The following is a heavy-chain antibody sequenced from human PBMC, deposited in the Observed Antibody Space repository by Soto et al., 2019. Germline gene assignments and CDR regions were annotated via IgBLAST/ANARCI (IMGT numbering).Heavy chain of an antibody. CDR1: GFTFSSYG. J-gene: IGHJ6*03. CDR3: ARGYCSGGSCYSGGYMDV. CDR2: IWYDGSNK. V-gene: IGHV3-33*01. Sequence: QVQLVESGGGVVQPGRSLRLSCAASGFTFSSYGMHWVRQAPGKGLEWVAVIWYDGSNKYYADSVKGRFTISRDNSKNTLYLQMNSLRAEDTAVYYCARGYCSGGSCYSGGYMDVWGKVTTVTVSS. D-gene: IGHD2-15*01.